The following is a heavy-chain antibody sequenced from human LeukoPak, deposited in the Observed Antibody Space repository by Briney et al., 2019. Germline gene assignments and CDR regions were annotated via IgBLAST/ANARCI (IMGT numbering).Heavy chain of an antibody. J-gene: IGHJ4*02. CDR2: INPSGGST. CDR3: AREGIYYYDSSGYWGPVDY. CDR1: GYTFTSYY. V-gene: IGHV1-46*01. Sequence: ASVKVSSKASGYTFTSYYMHWVRQAPGQGLEWMGIINPSGGSTSYAQKFQGRVTMTRDMSTSTVYMELSSLRSEDTAVYYCAREGIYYYDSSGYWGPVDYWGQGTLVTVSS. D-gene: IGHD3-22*01.